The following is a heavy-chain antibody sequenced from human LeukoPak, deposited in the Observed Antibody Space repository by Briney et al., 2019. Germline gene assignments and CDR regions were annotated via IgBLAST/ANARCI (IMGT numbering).Heavy chain of an antibody. J-gene: IGHJ4*02. V-gene: IGHV3-23*01. CDR2: ISGSGGST. CDR3: AKDPIHPWFQTVYYFDY. D-gene: IGHD3-10*01. Sequence: QSGGSLRLSCAASGFTFSSYAMSWVRQAPGKGLEWVSAISGSGGSTYYADSVKGRFTISRDNSKNTLYLQMNSLRAEDTAVYYCAKDPIHPWFQTVYYFDYWGQGTLVTVSS. CDR1: GFTFSSYA.